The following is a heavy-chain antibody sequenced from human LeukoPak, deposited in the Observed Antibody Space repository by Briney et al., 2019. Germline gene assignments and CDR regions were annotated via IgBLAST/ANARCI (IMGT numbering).Heavy chain of an antibody. V-gene: IGHV4-59*08. CDR1: GHPISGYY. Sequence: PSQPLSLPCTVSGHPISGYYWSWIRQPPGKGLEWIGYIYYSGITDYNPSLTSRVAISVDTSKTQFSLKLSSVTAADTAVHYCARHNPGGSQGYWGQGTLGTVSS. CDR2: IYYSGIT. CDR3: ARHNPGGSQGY. D-gene: IGHD1-14*01. J-gene: IGHJ4*02.